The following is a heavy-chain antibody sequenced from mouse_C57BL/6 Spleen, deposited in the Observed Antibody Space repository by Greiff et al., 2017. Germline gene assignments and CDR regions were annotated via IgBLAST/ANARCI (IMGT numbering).Heavy chain of an antibody. CDR2: IDPEDGET. CDR3: ARLVGSSYWYFDV. Sequence: EVQLQQSGAELVKPGASVKLSCTASGFNIKDYYMHWVKQRTEQGLEWIGGIDPEDGETKYAPKFQGKATITADTSSNTAYLQLSSLTSEDTAVYYCARLVGSSYWYFDVWGTGTTVTVSS. CDR1: GFNIKDYY. V-gene: IGHV14-2*01. J-gene: IGHJ1*03. D-gene: IGHD1-1*01.